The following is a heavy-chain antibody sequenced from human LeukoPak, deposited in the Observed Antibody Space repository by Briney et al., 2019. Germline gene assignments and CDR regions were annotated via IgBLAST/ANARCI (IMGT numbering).Heavy chain of an antibody. V-gene: IGHV3-64D*08. CDR1: GFTFSDYW. D-gene: IGHD1-26*01. J-gene: IGHJ4*02. CDR3: VKDLIGTYAFDY. Sequence: GSLRLSCAASGFTFSDYWMSWVRQAPGKGLEYVSSISADGGSTFYADSVKGRFTVSRDNSMNTLYLQMSSLRVEDTAVYYCVKDLIGTYAFDYWGQGTLITVSS. CDR2: ISADGGST.